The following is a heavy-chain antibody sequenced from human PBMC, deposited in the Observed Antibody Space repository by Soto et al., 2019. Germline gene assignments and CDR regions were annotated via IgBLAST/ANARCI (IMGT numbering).Heavy chain of an antibody. CDR1: GYTFTSYA. V-gene: IGHV1-3*01. CDR2: INAGNGNT. Sequence: ASVKVSCKASGYTFTSYAMHWVRQAPGQRLEWMGWINAGNGNTKYSQKFQGRVTITRDTSASTAYMELSGLRSEDTAVYYCARYSSSWYPDYWGQGTLVTVSS. CDR3: ARYSSSWYPDY. J-gene: IGHJ4*02. D-gene: IGHD6-13*01.